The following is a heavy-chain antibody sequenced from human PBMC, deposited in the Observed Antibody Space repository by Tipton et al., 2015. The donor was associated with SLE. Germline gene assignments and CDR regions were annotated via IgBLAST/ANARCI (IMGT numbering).Heavy chain of an antibody. V-gene: IGHV4-39*07. CDR2: IYYSGST. CDR3: ARGGRGDGGNPFDP. Sequence: LRLSCTVSGGSISSGSYYWSWIRQPPGKGLEWIGSIYYSGSTYSNPSLKSRVTISVDTSKNQFSLKLSSVTAADTAVYYCARGGRGDGGNPFDPWGQGTLVTVSS. J-gene: IGHJ5*02. D-gene: IGHD4-23*01. CDR1: GGSISSGSYY.